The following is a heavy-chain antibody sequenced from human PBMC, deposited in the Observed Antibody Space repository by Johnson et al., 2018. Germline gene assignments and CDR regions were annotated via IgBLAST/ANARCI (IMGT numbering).Heavy chain of an antibody. J-gene: IGHJ1*01. CDR1: GFTFSHYG. V-gene: IGHV3-33*01. CDR2: IWFDGTNK. Sequence: QVQLVESGGGVVQPGRSLRLSCAASGFTFSHYGMHWVRQAPGKGLEWLALIWFDGTNKYHADSVKGRFTISRDNSKNTLYLPLNSLRGEDTAVYYCAREAEYSVEYFQYWGQGTLVTVSS. D-gene: IGHD5/OR15-5a*01. CDR3: AREAEYSVEYFQY.